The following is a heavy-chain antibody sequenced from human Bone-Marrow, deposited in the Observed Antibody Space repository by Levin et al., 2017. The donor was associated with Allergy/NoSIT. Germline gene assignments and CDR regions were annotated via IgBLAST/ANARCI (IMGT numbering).Heavy chain of an antibody. CDR2: ISDNGVT. D-gene: IGHD5-12*01. Sequence: GGSLRLSCAVSTFSISRYSMHWVRQAPGKEPEYVSSISDNGVTYYGDSVKGRFTMSRDTSRNLLFLQMGSLTSADTGVYYCARGRGGSGYDVFDLWGQGTPVTVSS. CDR1: TFSISRYS. V-gene: IGHV3-64*02. CDR3: ARGRGGSGYDVFDL. J-gene: IGHJ4*02.